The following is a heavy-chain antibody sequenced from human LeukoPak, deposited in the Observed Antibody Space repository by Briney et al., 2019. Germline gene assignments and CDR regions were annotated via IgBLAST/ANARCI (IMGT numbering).Heavy chain of an antibody. CDR3: ARLGLGGAFDI. V-gene: IGHV6-1*01. CDR2: TYYRSKWYN. D-gene: IGHD2-15*01. Sequence: SQALSLTCAISGDSVSSNSAVWNWIRQSPSRGLEWLGRTYYRSKWYNDYAVSVKSRITIKPDTSKNQFSLQLNSATPEDTAVYYCARLGLGGAFDIWGQGTMVTVSS. J-gene: IGHJ3*02. CDR1: GDSVSSNSAV.